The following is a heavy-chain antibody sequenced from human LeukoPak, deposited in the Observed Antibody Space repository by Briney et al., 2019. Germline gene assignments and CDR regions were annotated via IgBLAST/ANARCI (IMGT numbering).Heavy chain of an antibody. D-gene: IGHD4-23*01. CDR1: GFTVSSNY. V-gene: IGHV3-53*01. J-gene: IGHJ4*02. CDR2: IYGGGST. Sequence: GGSLRLSCAASGFTVSSNYMSWVRQAPGKGLEWVSVIYGGGSTYSADSVKGRFSISRDNSKNTLYLQMNSLRAEDTAAYYCAKERGNNGGNTNGYFDYWGQGTLVTVSS. CDR3: AKERGNNGGNTNGYFDY.